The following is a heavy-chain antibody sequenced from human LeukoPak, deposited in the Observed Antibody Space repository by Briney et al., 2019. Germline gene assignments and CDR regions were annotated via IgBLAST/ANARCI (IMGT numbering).Heavy chain of an antibody. CDR3: AGQLWWLDNDAFDI. CDR1: GFTFSSYW. Sequence: GGSLRLSCAASGFTFSSYWMSWVRQAPGEGLEWVANIKQDGSEKYYVDSVKGRFTISRDNAKNSLYLQMNSLRAEDTAVYYCAGQLWWLDNDAFDIWGQGTMVTVSS. J-gene: IGHJ3*02. V-gene: IGHV3-7*01. D-gene: IGHD5-12*01. CDR2: IKQDGSEK.